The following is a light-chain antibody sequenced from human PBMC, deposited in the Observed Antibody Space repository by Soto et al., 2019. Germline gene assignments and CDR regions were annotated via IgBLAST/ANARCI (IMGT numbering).Light chain of an antibody. V-gene: IGLV2-14*01. CDR3: SSYASSSTL. CDR2: EVS. Sequence: QSVLTQPASVSGSPGQSITISCTGTSSDVGGYNYVSWYQQHPGKAPKLIIYEVSNRPSGVSNRFSGSKSGNTASLTISGLQVEDEADYYCSSYASSSTLFGGGTKLTVL. J-gene: IGLJ2*01. CDR1: SSDVGGYNY.